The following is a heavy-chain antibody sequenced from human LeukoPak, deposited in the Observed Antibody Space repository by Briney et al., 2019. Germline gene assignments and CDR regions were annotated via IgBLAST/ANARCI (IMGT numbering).Heavy chain of an antibody. CDR2: ISYDGSNK. V-gene: IGHV3-30*18. D-gene: IGHD6-6*01. J-gene: IGHJ4*02. CDR3: AKELIAARPDSYYFDY. Sequence: GGSLRLSCAASGFTFSSYGMHWVRQAPGKGLEWVAVISYDGSNKYYVDSVKGRFTISRDNSKNTLYLQMNSLRAEDTAVYYCAKELIAARPDSYYFDYWGQGTLVTVSS. CDR1: GFTFSSYG.